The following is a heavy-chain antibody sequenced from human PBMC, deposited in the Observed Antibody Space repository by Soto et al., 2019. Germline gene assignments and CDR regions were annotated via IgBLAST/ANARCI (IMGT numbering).Heavy chain of an antibody. J-gene: IGHJ4*02. CDR2: ISYDGSNK. V-gene: IGHV3-30*18. D-gene: IGHD6-6*01. CDR3: AKGKYSAYDY. CDR1: GFTFSSYG. Sequence: QVQLVESGGGVVQPGRSLRLSCAASGFTFSSYGMHWVRQAPGKGLEWVAVISYDGSNKYYADSVKGRFTISRDNSKNTLYLQMNSLRAEDTAVYYCAKGKYSAYDYWGQGTLVTVSS.